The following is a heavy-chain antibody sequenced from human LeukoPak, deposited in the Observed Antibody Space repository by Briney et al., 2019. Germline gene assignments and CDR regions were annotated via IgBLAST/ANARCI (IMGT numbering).Heavy chain of an antibody. D-gene: IGHD5-24*01. Sequence: ASVKVSCKASGYTFTSYGISWVRQAPGQGLEWMGRIIPILGIANYAQKFQGRVTITADKSTSTAYMELSSLRSEDTAVYYCARDTPVLRHGEMATITPFDYWGQGTLVTVSS. CDR3: ARDTPVLRHGEMATITPFDY. CDR1: GYTFTSYG. V-gene: IGHV1-69*04. J-gene: IGHJ4*02. CDR2: IIPILGIA.